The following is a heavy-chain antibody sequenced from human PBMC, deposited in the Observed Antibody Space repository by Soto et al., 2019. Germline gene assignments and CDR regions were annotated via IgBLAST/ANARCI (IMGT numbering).Heavy chain of an antibody. Sequence: GGSLRLSCVTSGFTFNNYGMHWVRQAPGKGLEWVALIWYDGNNKYHADSVKGRSTISRDNSKNTLYLQMNSLRAEDTAVYYCARGITGTSSYYSLDVWGQGTTVTVSS. D-gene: IGHD1-7*01. J-gene: IGHJ6*02. CDR2: IWYDGNNK. CDR1: GFTFNNYG. CDR3: ARGITGTSSYYSLDV. V-gene: IGHV3-33*01.